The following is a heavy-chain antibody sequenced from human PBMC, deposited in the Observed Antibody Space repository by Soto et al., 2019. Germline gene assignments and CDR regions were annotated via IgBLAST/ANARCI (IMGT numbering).Heavy chain of an antibody. CDR2: IYYSGST. V-gene: IGHV4-59*01. Sequence: QVQLRESGPGLVKPSETLSLTCTVSGGSISSYYWSWIRQPPGKGLEWIGYIYYSGSTNYNPSLNSRVPISVDTSKTQFSLKLSSVTAADTAVYYCARGGNYYGSGTGFWGQGTTVTVSS. J-gene: IGHJ6*02. D-gene: IGHD3-10*01. CDR3: ARGGNYYGSGTGF. CDR1: GGSISSYY.